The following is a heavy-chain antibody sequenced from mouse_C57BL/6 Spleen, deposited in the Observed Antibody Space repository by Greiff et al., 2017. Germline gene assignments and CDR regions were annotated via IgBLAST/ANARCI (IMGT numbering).Heavy chain of an antibody. CDR3: ARRSAQGLYCMDY. D-gene: IGHD2-1*01. J-gene: IGHJ4*01. CDR1: GFTFSSYC. CDR2: ISRGGSDT. Sequence: EVLLLQSGADLVKPGASLKLSCAASGFTFSSYCMTWVSQTPGKSLEWVGNISRGGSDTYYQHNVKGHATMTVDNAYSTVYLELRSLTSEDTAVYYCARRSAQGLYCMDYWGEGTSLTVSS. V-gene: IGHV5-6*01.